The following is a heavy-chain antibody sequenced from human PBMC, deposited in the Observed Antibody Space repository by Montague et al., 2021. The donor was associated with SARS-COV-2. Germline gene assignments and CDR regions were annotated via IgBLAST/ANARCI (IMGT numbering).Heavy chain of an antibody. CDR1: GGSFSGYY. CDR2: INHGGST. V-gene: IGHV4-34*01. D-gene: IGHD3-10*01. Sequence: SETLSLTYAVYGGSFSGYYWSWIRQPPGKGLEWIGEINHGGSTNYNPSLKSRVTISVDTSKNQFSLKLSSVTAADTAVYYCARVRYYGSGTSLGMDVWGQGTTVTVSS. J-gene: IGHJ6*02. CDR3: ARVRYYGSGTSLGMDV.